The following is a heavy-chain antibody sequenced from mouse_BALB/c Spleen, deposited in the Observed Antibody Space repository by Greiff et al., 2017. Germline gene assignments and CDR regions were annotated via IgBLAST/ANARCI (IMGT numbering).Heavy chain of an antibody. V-gene: IGHV1S137*01. CDR3: ARGSQYYFDY. J-gene: IGHJ2*01. Sequence: VQVVESGAELVRPGVSVKISCKGSGYTFTDYAMHWVKQSHAKSLEWIGVISTYYGDASYNQKFKGKATMTVDKSSSTAYMELARLTSEDSAIYYCARGSQYYFDYWGQGTTLTVSS. CDR2: ISTYYGDA. CDR1: GYTFTDYA.